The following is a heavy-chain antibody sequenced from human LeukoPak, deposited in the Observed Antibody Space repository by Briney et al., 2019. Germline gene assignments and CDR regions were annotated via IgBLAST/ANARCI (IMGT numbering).Heavy chain of an antibody. CDR2: ISPTYTI. CDR3: ARDHDWRFDY. CDR1: GFIFSSYA. J-gene: IGHJ4*02. Sequence: GGSLRLSCAASGFIFSSYAMNWVRQAPGKGLEWISYISPTYTIYYSDSVRGRFTISGDNAKNSLFLQMNSLRDEDTAVYFCARDHDWRFDYWGPGTLVAVSS. V-gene: IGHV3-48*02. D-gene: IGHD2-21*01.